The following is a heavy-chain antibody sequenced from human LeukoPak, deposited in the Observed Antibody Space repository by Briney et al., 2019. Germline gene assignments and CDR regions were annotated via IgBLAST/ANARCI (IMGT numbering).Heavy chain of an antibody. J-gene: IGHJ4*02. CDR1: GFTVSSNY. V-gene: IGHV3-66*01. Sequence: GGSLRLSCAASGFTVSSNYMSWVRQAPGKGLEWASVIYSGGSTYYADSVKGRFTISRDNSKNTLYLQMNSLRAEDTAVYYCASENYYGSGSDYWGQGTLVTVSS. CDR3: ASENYYGSGSDY. CDR2: IYSGGST. D-gene: IGHD3-10*01.